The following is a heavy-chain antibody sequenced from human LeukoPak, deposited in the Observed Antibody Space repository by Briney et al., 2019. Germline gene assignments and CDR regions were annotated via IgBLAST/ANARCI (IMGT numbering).Heavy chain of an antibody. CDR2: ISYDGSNK. D-gene: IGHD3-22*01. Sequence: SGGSLRLSCAASGFTLSSYGMHCVRQAPGKGLEWVADISYDGSNKYYADSVKGRFTISRGNSKNTLYLQMNSLRAEDTAVYYCAKVLQTSNRVFSNYYDSSGYYFGMDVWGQGTTVTVSS. J-gene: IGHJ6*02. CDR3: AKVLQTSNRVFSNYYDSSGYYFGMDV. V-gene: IGHV3-30*18. CDR1: GFTLSSYG.